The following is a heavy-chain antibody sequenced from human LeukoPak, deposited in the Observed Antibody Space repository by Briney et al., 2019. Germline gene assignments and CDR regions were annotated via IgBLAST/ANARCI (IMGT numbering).Heavy chain of an antibody. CDR3: ARQDYFDY. Sequence: SETLSLTCTASGGSISSTTYYWGWIRQPPGKGLEWIGSIYNSGSTYYNPSLRSRATISVDTSKNQFSLKLSSVTAADTAVYYCARQDYFDYWGQGTLVTVSS. CDR2: IYNSGST. V-gene: IGHV4-39*01. J-gene: IGHJ4*02. CDR1: GGSISSTTYY.